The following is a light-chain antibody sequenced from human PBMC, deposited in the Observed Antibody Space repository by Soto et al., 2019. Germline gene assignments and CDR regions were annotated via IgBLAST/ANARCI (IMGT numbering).Light chain of an antibody. J-gene: IGKJ1*01. Sequence: EIVMTQSPATLSVSPGEGATLSCRASQSISSDLAWYQQKPGQAPRLLIYGASSRATGIPDRFSGSGSGTDFTLTISRLEPEDFAVYYCQQYGSSPLWTFGQGTKVDIK. CDR3: QQYGSSPLWT. CDR1: QSISSD. V-gene: IGKV3-20*01. CDR2: GAS.